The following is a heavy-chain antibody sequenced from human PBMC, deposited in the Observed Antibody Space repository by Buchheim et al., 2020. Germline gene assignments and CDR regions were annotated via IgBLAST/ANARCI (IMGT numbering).Heavy chain of an antibody. CDR1: GFTFSSYA. Sequence: EVQLLESGGGLVQPAGSLRLSCAASGFTFSSYAMSWVRQAPGKGLELVSSVSASGGSTYYADSVKGRFTISRDNSKNTLYLQMSRLRAEDTAVYYFAKGSLSIAPAGLFDYWGQGTL. D-gene: IGHD6-13*01. CDR2: VSASGGST. CDR3: AKGSLSIAPAGLFDY. V-gene: IGHV3-23*01. J-gene: IGHJ4*02.